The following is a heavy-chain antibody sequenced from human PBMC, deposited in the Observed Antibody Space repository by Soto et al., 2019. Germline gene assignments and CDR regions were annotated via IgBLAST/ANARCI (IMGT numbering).Heavy chain of an antibody. D-gene: IGHD3-22*01. CDR3: AKDRYSGYSFDY. J-gene: IGHJ4*02. CDR1: GFTFSSYA. V-gene: IGHV3-23*01. Sequence: GGSLRLSCAASGFTFSSYAISWVRQAPGKGLEWVSAISGSGGSTYYADSVKGRFTISRGNSKNTLYLQMNSLRAEDTAVYYCAKDRYSGYSFDYRGQGTLVTVSS. CDR2: ISGSGGST.